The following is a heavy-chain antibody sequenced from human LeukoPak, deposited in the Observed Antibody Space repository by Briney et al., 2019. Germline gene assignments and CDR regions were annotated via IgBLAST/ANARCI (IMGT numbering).Heavy chain of an antibody. CDR2: ISSSSSTI. Sequence: GGSLRLSCAASGFTFSSYSMNWVRQAPGKGLEWVSYISSSSSTIYYADSVKGRFTVSRDNAKNSLYLQMASLRAEDTAVYYCAREVPGAMNAFDIWGQGTMVTVSS. J-gene: IGHJ3*02. CDR1: GFTFSSYS. CDR3: AREVPGAMNAFDI. V-gene: IGHV3-48*04. D-gene: IGHD2-2*01.